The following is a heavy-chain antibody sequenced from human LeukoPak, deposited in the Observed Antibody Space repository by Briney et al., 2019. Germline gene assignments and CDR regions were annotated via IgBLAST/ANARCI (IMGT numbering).Heavy chain of an antibody. CDR2: ISAYNGNT. CDR1: GYTFIDDY. Sequence: ASVKVSCKASGYTFIDDYMHWVRQAPGQGLEWMGWISAYNGNTNYAQKLQGRVTMTTDTSTSTAYMELRSLRSDDTAVYYCARDSSDYYDSSGYSPWGQGTLVTVFS. V-gene: IGHV1-18*04. CDR3: ARDSSDYYDSSGYSP. J-gene: IGHJ5*02. D-gene: IGHD3-22*01.